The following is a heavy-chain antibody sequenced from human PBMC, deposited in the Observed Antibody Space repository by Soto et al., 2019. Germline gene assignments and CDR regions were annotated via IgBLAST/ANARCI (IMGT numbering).Heavy chain of an antibody. CDR3: ARSKTIVMPGLDF. V-gene: IGHV1-3*04. CDR1: GYVFTSFA. CDR2: INTGNGDS. J-gene: IGHJ4*01. D-gene: IGHD1-26*01. Sequence: GSSVKVSCKTSGYVFTSFAIHWMRQAPGQGPEWMGWINTGNGDSKYSEKFQDRVTITRDTSATTAYMELSSLRSEDTAVYYCARSKTIVMPGLDFWG.